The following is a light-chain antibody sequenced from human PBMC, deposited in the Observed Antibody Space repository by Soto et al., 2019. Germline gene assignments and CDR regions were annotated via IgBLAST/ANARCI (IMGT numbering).Light chain of an antibody. CDR3: QQYGSSGT. J-gene: IGKJ1*01. Sequence: IALTKSADTLSLSTGDRATLSCRASQSVSSYLAWYQQKPGQAPRLLIYDASNRATGIPARFSGSGSGTDFTLTISRLEPEDFAVYYCQQYGSSGTFGQGTKVDIK. V-gene: IGKV3-20*01. CDR2: DAS. CDR1: QSVSSY.